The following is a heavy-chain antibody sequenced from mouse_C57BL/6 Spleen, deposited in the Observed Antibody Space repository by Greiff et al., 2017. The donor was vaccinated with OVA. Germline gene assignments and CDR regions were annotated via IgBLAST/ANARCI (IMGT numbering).Heavy chain of an antibody. Sequence: EVKLQESGGGLVQPGGSLKLSCAASGFTFSDYYMYWVRQTPEKRLEWVAYISNGGGSTYYPDTVKGRFTISRDNAKNTLYLQMSRLKSEDTAMYYCASRLGFAYWGQGTLVTVSA. CDR1: GFTFSDYY. J-gene: IGHJ3*01. V-gene: IGHV5-12*01. CDR2: ISNGGGST. D-gene: IGHD4-1*01. CDR3: ASRLGFAY.